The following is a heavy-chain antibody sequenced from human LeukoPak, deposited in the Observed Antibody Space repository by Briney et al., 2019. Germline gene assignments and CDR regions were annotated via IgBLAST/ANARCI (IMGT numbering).Heavy chain of an antibody. V-gene: IGHV4-34*01. D-gene: IGHD6-13*01. CDR3: ARFEAAGALLFDY. CDR2: INHSGST. J-gene: IGHJ4*02. CDR1: GGSLSGCY. Sequence: PSETLSLTCAVYGGSLSGCYWSWIRQPPGKGLEWIGEINHSGSTNYNPSLKSRVTISVDTSKNQFSLKLSSVTAADTAVYYCARFEAAGALLFDYWGQGTLVTVSS.